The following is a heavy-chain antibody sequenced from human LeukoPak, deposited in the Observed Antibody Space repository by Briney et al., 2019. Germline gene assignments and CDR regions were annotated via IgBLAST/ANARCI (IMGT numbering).Heavy chain of an antibody. D-gene: IGHD5-12*01. Sequence: PSETLSLTCTVSGGSISSYYWSWIRQPPGKGLEWIGYIYYSGSTNYNPSLKSRVTISVDTSKNQFSLKLSSVTAADTAVYYCARYWGGPLSGYDKMFDPWGQGTLVTVSS. V-gene: IGHV4-59*12. CDR3: ARYWGGPLSGYDKMFDP. CDR1: GGSISSYY. J-gene: IGHJ5*02. CDR2: IYYSGST.